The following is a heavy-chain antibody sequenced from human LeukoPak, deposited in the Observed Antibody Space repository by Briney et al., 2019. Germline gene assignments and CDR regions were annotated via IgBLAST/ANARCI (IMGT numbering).Heavy chain of an antibody. CDR1: RFTFSSYA. CDR3: ARDRYFYYYGMDV. J-gene: IGHJ6*02. CDR2: ISNDGGDK. V-gene: IGHV3-30-3*01. Sequence: GGSLRLSCAASRFTFSSYAMHWVRQAPGKGLEWVAVISNDGGDKYYADSVRGRFTISRDNAKNSLYLQMDSLRADDTAMYYCARDRYFYYYGMDVWGQGTTVTVSS.